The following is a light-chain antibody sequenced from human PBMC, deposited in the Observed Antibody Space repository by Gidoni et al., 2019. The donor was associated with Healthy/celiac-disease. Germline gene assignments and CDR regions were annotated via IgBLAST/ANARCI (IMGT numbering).Light chain of an antibody. CDR1: RSNIGSNY. V-gene: IGLV1-47*01. J-gene: IGLJ2*01. CDR2: RNN. CDR3: AAWDDSLSGPL. Sequence: SVLTQPPSASGTPGQRVTISCSGSRSNIGSNYVYWYQQLPGTAPKLLIYRNNQRPSGVPDRFSGSKSGTSASLAISGLRSEDEADYYCAAWDDSLSGPLFGGGTKLTVL.